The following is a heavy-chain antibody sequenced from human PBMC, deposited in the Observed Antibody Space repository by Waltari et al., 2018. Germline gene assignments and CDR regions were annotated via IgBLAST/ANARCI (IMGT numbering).Heavy chain of an antibody. CDR2: ISGSGGST. D-gene: IGHD6-19*01. J-gene: IGHJ4*02. CDR3: AKSRSGWRGPTLY. CDR1: GFTFSSYS. V-gene: IGHV3-23*01. Sequence: EVQLLESGGGLVQPGGSLRLSCAASGFTFSSYSMTWVRQAPGKGLEWVSAISGSGGSTYYADSVKGRFTISRDNSKNTLYLQMNSLRAEDTAVYYCAKSRSGWRGPTLYWGQGTLVTVSS.